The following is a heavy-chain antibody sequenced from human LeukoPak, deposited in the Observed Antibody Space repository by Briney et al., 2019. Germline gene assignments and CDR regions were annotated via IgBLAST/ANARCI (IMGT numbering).Heavy chain of an antibody. J-gene: IGHJ5*02. V-gene: IGHV1-8*03. Sequence: GSVKVSCQASGYTFTSYDINWVRPATGQGLEWMGWLNPNSGNTGYAQKFQGRVTITRNTSISTAYMELSSLRSEDTAVYYCARGSELGYCSGGSCHNWFDPWGQGTLVTVSS. CDR3: ARGSELGYCSGGSCHNWFDP. D-gene: IGHD2-15*01. CDR2: LNPNSGNT. CDR1: GYTFTSYD.